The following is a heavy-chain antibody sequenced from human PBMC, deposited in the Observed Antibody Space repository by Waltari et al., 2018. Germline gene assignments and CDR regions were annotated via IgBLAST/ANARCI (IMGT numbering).Heavy chain of an antibody. V-gene: IGHV3-20*04. J-gene: IGHJ5*02. CDR2: INWNGATT. Sequence: EVQMVESGGGVVRPGGSLTLSCDVSGFTFEDHGMSWVRQPPGKGLQWVSGINWNGATTTYVDSVKGRFIISRANAKKSLCLHRSGLRADDTAVYFCARGYRVVLTAPRFDRWGHGTLVTVSS. CDR3: ARGYRVVLTAPRFDR. CDR1: GFTFEDHG. D-gene: IGHD2-15*01.